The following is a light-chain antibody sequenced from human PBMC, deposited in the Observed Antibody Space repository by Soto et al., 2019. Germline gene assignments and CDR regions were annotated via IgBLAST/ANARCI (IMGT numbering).Light chain of an antibody. V-gene: IGKV1-5*03. CDR1: QNIGRY. CDR2: AAS. J-gene: IGKJ1*01. Sequence: DIQMTQSPSTLSASIGDRVIITCRASQNIGRYLAWYQQKPGEAPKFLIYAASSLERGVPSRFSGSGSGTEFTLTISSLQPEDFATYYCQQLNSYPPTFGQGTKVEIK. CDR3: QQLNSYPPT.